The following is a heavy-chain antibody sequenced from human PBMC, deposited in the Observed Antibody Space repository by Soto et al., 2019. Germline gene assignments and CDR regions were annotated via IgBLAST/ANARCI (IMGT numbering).Heavy chain of an antibody. CDR1: GFTFSGSA. V-gene: IGHV3-73*01. CDR2: IRSKANSYAT. D-gene: IGHD2-8*01. J-gene: IGHJ6*02. CDR3: TRRDCTNGVCYPLDYYGMDV. Sequence: PGGSLRLSCAASGFTFSGSAMHWVRQAAGKGLEWVGRIRSKANSYATAYAASVKGRFTISRDDSKNTAYLQMNSLKTEDTAVYYCTRRDCTNGVCYPLDYYGMDVWGQGTTVTVSS.